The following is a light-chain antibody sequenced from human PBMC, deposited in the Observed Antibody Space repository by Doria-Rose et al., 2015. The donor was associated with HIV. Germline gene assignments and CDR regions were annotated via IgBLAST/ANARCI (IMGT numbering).Light chain of an antibody. CDR2: GAS. V-gene: IGKV1-9*01. CDR1: QGISRY. CDR3: QQFDSSPRT. J-gene: IGKJ1*01. Sequence: DIRVTQSPSFLSASVGVRVTITCRASQGISRYLAWYQQKPGKAPTLLIFGASTLQSGVPSRFRGSGPGTEFTLTISSLQPEDFATYYCQQFDSSPRTFGQGTKVELK.